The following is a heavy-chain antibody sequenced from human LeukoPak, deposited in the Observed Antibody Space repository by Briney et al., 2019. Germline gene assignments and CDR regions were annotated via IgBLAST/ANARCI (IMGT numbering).Heavy chain of an antibody. D-gene: IGHD6-6*01. V-gene: IGHV1-2*06. CDR3: AREHRAYSSSYWFDP. CDR2: INPNSGGT. Sequence: ASVKVSCKASGYTFTGYYMHWVRQAPGQGLEWMGRINPNSGGTNYAQKFQGRVTMTRDTSISTAYMELSRLGSDDTAVYYCAREHRAYSSSYWFDPWGQGTLVTVSS. CDR1: GYTFTGYY. J-gene: IGHJ5*02.